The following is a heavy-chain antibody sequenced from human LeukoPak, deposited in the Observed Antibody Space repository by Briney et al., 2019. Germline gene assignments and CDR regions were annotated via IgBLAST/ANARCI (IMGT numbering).Heavy chain of an antibody. J-gene: IGHJ4*02. CDR1: GFTFSSYA. Sequence: GGSLRLSCGASGFTFSSYAMSWVRQTPGRGLEWVAGVSPSGGRTLYADSVEGRFTISRDNSNDTVYLQLSSLRAEDSALYYCAKVRGVYCSSPACYYYDSWGQGTPVTVTS. CDR2: VSPSGGRT. V-gene: IGHV3-23*01. CDR3: AKVRGVYCSSPACYYYDS. D-gene: IGHD2-2*01.